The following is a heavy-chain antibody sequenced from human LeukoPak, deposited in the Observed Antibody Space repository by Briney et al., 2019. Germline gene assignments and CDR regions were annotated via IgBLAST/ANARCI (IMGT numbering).Heavy chain of an antibody. Sequence: PGGSLRLSCAASGFTFSSYAMSWVRQAPGKGLEWVSVIYSGGNTYYADSVKGRFTISRDNSKNTLYLQMNSLRAEDTAVYYCARKTDSGGQGDYWGPGTLVTVSS. V-gene: IGHV3-66*01. D-gene: IGHD3-22*01. J-gene: IGHJ4*02. CDR1: GFTFSSYA. CDR2: IYSGGNT. CDR3: ARKTDSGGQGDY.